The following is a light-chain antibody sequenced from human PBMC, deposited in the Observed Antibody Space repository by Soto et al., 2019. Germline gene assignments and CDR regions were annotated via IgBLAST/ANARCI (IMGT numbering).Light chain of an antibody. V-gene: IGKV2-30*01. Sequence: DVVMTQSPLSLPVTLGQPASISCRSSQSLVYSDGNTYLNWFQQRPGQSPRRLIYKVSNRDSGVEDRLSGSGSGADVTLRISRVEAEDVGVYYCMQDNYWPPITFGQGTRLEIK. J-gene: IGKJ5*01. CDR3: MQDNYWPPIT. CDR2: KVS. CDR1: QSLVYSDGNTY.